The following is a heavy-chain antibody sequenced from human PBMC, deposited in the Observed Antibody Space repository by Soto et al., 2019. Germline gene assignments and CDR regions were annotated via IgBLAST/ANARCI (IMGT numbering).Heavy chain of an antibody. CDR1: GYTFTSYG. CDR2: ISAYNGNT. Sequence: QVQLVQSGAEVKKPGASVKVSCKASGYTFTSYGISWVRQAPGQGLEWMGWISAYNGNTNYAQKLQGRVTMTTDTSTSTAYMELRSLRSYDTAVYYCARGVFFTQSNPNDLRGVIIYNWFDPWGQGTLVTVSS. CDR3: ARGVFFTQSNPNDLRGVIIYNWFDP. D-gene: IGHD3-10*01. J-gene: IGHJ5*02. V-gene: IGHV1-18*04.